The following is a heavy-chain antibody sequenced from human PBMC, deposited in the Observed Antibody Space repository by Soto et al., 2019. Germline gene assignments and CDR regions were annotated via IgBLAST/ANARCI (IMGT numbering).Heavy chain of an antibody. CDR1: GFTFSSYA. CDR3: ARDQGYDFWSGYYVDY. V-gene: IGHV3-23*01. CDR2: ISGSGGST. Sequence: GGSLRLSCAASGFTFSSYAMSWVRQAPGKGLEWVSAISGSGGSTYYADSVKGRFTISRDNSKNTLYLQMNSLRAEDTAVYYCARDQGYDFWSGYYVDYWGQGTLVTVSS. D-gene: IGHD3-3*01. J-gene: IGHJ4*02.